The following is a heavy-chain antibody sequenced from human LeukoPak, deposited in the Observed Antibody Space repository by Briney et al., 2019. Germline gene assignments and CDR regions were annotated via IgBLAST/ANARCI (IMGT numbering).Heavy chain of an antibody. V-gene: IGHV3-48*03. CDR2: ISSRGSTI. D-gene: IGHD2-2*01. J-gene: IGHJ6*02. CDR3: AREMVVPAATTYYYYGMDV. Sequence: GRSLKLSCAASGFTCSSYAMTWVRKAPGQGLERVSYISSRGSTIYYADSVKGRFTISRDNAKNSLYLQMNSLRAEDTAVYYCAREMVVPAATTYYYYGMDVWGQGTTVTVSS. CDR1: GFTCSSYA.